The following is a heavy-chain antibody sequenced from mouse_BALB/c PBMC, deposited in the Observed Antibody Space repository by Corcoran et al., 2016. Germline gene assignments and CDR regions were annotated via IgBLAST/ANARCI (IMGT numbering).Heavy chain of an antibody. CDR2: ISCYNGAT. CDR3: ARGGNYYGSSLYYYAMDY. Sequence: LVKTGASVKISCKASGYSFTGYYMHWVKQSHGKSLEWIGYISCYNGATSYNQKFKGKATFTVDTSSSTAYMQFNSLTAEDSAVYYRARGGNYYGSSLYYYAMDYGGQGTSVTVSS. J-gene: IGHJ4*01. D-gene: IGHD1-1*01. CDR1: GYSFTGYY. V-gene: IGHV1S34*01.